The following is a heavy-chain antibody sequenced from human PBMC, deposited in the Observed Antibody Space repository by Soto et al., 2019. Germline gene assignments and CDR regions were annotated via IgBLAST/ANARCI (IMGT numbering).Heavy chain of an antibody. J-gene: IGHJ4*02. CDR2: INPSGGST. CDR3: ATDVSSSSGYPEDFDC. CDR1: GYTFTSYY. Sequence: GASVKVSCKASGYTFTSYYMHWVRQAPGQGLEWMGIINPSGGSTSYAQKFQGRVTMTRDTSTSTVYMQLSSLRSEDTAVYYCATDVSSSSGYPEDFDCWGQGTLVTVSS. D-gene: IGHD3-22*01. V-gene: IGHV1-46*01.